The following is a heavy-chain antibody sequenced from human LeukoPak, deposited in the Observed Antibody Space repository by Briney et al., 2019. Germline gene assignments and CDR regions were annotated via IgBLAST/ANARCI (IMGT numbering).Heavy chain of an antibody. J-gene: IGHJ4*02. CDR3: AAVRGVMGY. Sequence: GGSLRLSCAAAGFTFSDHHMDWVRQAPGKGLEWVGRIRDKADSYTTEYAASVKGRFTISRDDSKNSLSLQMNSLKTEDTAVYYCAAVRGVMGYWGQGTLVTVSS. D-gene: IGHD3-10*02. V-gene: IGHV3-72*01. CDR2: IRDKADSYTT. CDR1: GFTFSDHH.